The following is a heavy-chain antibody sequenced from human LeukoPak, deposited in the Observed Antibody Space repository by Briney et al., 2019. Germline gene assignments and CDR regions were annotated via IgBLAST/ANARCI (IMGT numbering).Heavy chain of an antibody. CDR2: LYNSGST. Sequence: SETLSLTCTVSGGSISSYHWSWFRQAPGKGLEWIGYLYNSGSTNFNPSLKSRVTISVDTSKNQFSLKLSSVTAADTAVYYCARETWIQLWSGRYYYYGMDVWGQGTTVTVSS. CDR1: GGSISSYH. CDR3: ARETWIQLWSGRYYYYGMDV. D-gene: IGHD5-18*01. J-gene: IGHJ6*02. V-gene: IGHV4-59*12.